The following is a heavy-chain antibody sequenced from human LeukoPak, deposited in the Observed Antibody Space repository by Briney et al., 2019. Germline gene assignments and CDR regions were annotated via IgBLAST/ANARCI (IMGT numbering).Heavy chain of an antibody. D-gene: IGHD6-13*01. V-gene: IGHV4-39*01. CDR1: GGSISSRSYY. CDR2: IYYSGST. Sequence: SETLSLTCTVSGGSISSRSYYWGWIRQPPGKGLEWIGSIYYSGSTYYNPSLKSRVTISVDTSKNQFSLRLNSVTAADTSMYYCARVGYSSAWYAYWYFDLWGRGTLVTVSS. J-gene: IGHJ2*01. CDR3: ARVGYSSAWYAYWYFDL.